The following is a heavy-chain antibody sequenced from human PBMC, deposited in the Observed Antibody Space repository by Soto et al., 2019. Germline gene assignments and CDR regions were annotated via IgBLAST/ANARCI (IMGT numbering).Heavy chain of an antibody. V-gene: IGHV3-15*07. D-gene: IGHD6-13*01. CDR3: TTDRVRVEKPTIYRFDY. Sequence: GGSLRLSCAASGFTFNNAWMNCVRQAPGKGLEWVGRIKSKTDGGRTDHAAPVKGRFSISRDDSENTLYLQMTSLKTEDTGVYFCTTDRVRVEKPTIYRFDYWGQGTLVTVSS. CDR1: GFTFNNAW. J-gene: IGHJ4*02. CDR2: IKSKTDGGRT.